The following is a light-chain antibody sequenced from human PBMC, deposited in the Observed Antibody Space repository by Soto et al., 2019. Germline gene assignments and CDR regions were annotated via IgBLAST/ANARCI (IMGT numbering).Light chain of an antibody. CDR2: DAS. V-gene: IGKV3-11*01. CDR3: QQRSNWPPT. Sequence: EIVLTQSPATLSLSPGERATLSCRASQSVSSYLAWYQQKPGQAPRLLIYDASTRATGIPARFSGSGSGTDFTLTISSLEPEDFAIYYCQQRSNWPPTFGQGTKVEIQ. J-gene: IGKJ1*01. CDR1: QSVSSY.